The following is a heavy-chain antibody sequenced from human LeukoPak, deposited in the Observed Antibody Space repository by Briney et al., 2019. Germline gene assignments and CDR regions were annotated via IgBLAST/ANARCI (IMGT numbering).Heavy chain of an antibody. Sequence: GGSLRLSCEMPGFTFSSFEMNWVRQAPGRGLEWVSSISSSSIYVYYADSLRGRFTISRDNAKKSLYLQMNSLRAEDTAVYYCARGRDGYNLVDAFDIWGQGIMVTVSS. J-gene: IGHJ3*02. CDR3: ARGRDGYNLVDAFDI. CDR2: ISSSSIYV. V-gene: IGHV3-21*01. CDR1: GFTFSSFE. D-gene: IGHD5-24*01.